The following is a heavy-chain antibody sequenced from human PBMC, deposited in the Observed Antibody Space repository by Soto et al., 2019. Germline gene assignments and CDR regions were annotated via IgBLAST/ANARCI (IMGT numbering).Heavy chain of an antibody. Sequence: GESLKISCXGSGYSFTNYWIVWVRQMPGKGLEWMGIIYPGDSDTRYSPSFQGQVTISADKSISTAYLQWSTLKASDTAMYYCARSVAATDYYGMDVWGQGTTVTVSS. CDR1: GYSFTNYW. J-gene: IGHJ6*02. V-gene: IGHV5-51*01. D-gene: IGHD6-19*01. CDR3: ARSVAATDYYGMDV. CDR2: IYPGDSDT.